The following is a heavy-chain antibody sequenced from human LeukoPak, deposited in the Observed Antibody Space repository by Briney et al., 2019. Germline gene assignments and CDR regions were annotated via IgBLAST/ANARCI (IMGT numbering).Heavy chain of an antibody. J-gene: IGHJ6*02. CDR1: GFTFSSYA. CDR2: ISYDGSNK. D-gene: IGHD4-23*01. CDR3: AKDLRWWDYYYGMDV. V-gene: IGHV3-30-3*01. Sequence: PGGSLRLSCAASGFTFSSYAMHWVRQAPGKGLEWVAVISYDGSNKYYADSVKGRFTISRDNSKNTLYLQMNSLRAEDTAVYYCAKDLRWWDYYYGMDVWGQGTTVTVSS.